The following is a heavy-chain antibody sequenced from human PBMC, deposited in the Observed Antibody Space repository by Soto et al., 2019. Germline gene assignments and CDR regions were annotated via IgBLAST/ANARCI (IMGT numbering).Heavy chain of an antibody. CDR2: MWSNGNK. D-gene: IGHD2-8*01. V-gene: IGHV3-33*01. Sequence: QVQLVESGGGVVQPGRSLTLSCAASGFSFSTYGMHWIRQAAGKGLEWVAVMWSNGNKNYADSVKGRFTISRDTSQNILFLQMDGLCVQDTAFNYCARDSLGVPTDFYYWGQGTLVTVSS. J-gene: IGHJ4*02. CDR3: ARDSLGVPTDFYY. CDR1: GFSFSTYG.